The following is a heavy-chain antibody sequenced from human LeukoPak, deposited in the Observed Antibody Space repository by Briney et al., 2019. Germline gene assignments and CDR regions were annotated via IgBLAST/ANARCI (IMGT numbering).Heavy chain of an antibody. CDR2: ISSSGSYI. Sequence: GGSLRLSCVVSGLTFSMYSMNWVRQAPGKGLEWVSSISSSGSYIYYADSVKGRFTISRDNAKNSVYLQMNSLRAEDTAVYYCARDKRGFHYFDSSGYYPFDYWGQGTLVTVSS. D-gene: IGHD3-22*01. V-gene: IGHV3-21*01. J-gene: IGHJ4*02. CDR1: GLTFSMYS. CDR3: ARDKRGFHYFDSSGYYPFDY.